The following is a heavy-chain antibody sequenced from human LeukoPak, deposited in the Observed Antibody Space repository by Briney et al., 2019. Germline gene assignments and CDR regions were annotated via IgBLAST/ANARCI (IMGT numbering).Heavy chain of an antibody. Sequence: GASVKVSCKASGYTFTSYDINWVRQATGQGLEWMGWMNPNSGNTGYAQKFQGRVTITADKSTSTAYMELSSLRSEDTAVYYCARGCTNGVCPPWFDPWGQGTLVTVSS. D-gene: IGHD2-8*01. V-gene: IGHV1-8*01. J-gene: IGHJ5*02. CDR2: MNPNSGNT. CDR3: ARGCTNGVCPPWFDP. CDR1: GYTFTSYD.